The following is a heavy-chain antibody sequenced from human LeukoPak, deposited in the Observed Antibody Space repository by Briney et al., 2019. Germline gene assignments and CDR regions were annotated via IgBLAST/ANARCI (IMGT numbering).Heavy chain of an antibody. CDR2: IYTSGST. D-gene: IGHD6-13*01. J-gene: IGHJ3*02. Sequence: SETLSLTCTVSGGSISSYYWSWIRQPAGKGLEWIGRIYTSGSTNYNPSLKSRFTMSVDTSKNQFSLKLSSVTAADTAVYYCARDPGIAAAGKVAAFDIWGQGTMVTVSS. V-gene: IGHV4-4*07. CDR3: ARDPGIAAAGKVAAFDI. CDR1: GGSISSYY.